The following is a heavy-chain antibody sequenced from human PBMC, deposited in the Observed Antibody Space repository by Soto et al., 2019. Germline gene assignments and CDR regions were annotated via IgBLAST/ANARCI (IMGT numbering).Heavy chain of an antibody. CDR1: GGSISSSSYY. CDR2: IYYSGST. CDR3: ARPLRTGYCSGGSCYQEYNWFDP. V-gene: IGHV4-39*01. Sequence: SETLSLTCTVSGGSISSSSYYWGWIRQPPGKGLEWIGSIYYSGSTYYNPSLKSRVTISVDTSKNQFSLKLSSVTAADTAVYYFARPLRTGYCSGGSCYQEYNWFDPWGQGTLVTVS. J-gene: IGHJ5*02. D-gene: IGHD2-15*01.